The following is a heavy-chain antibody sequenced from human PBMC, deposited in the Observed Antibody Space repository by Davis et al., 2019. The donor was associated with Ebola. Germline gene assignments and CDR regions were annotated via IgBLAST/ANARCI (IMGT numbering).Heavy chain of an antibody. Sequence: GESLKISCAASGFTFSSYGMHWVRQAPGKGLEWVAVISYDGSNKYYADSVKGRFTISRDNAKNSLYLQMNSLRAEDTAVYYCARDFDYYDSSGYYYYYYGMDVWGQGTTVTVSS. J-gene: IGHJ6*02. CDR1: GFTFSSYG. V-gene: IGHV3-30*03. D-gene: IGHD3-22*01. CDR3: ARDFDYYDSSGYYYYYYGMDV. CDR2: ISYDGSNK.